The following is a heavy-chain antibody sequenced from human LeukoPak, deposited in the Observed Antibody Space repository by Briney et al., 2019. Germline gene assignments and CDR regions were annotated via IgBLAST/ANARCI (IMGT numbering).Heavy chain of an antibody. Sequence: PGGSLRLSCAASGFTFSSYAMSWVCQAPGKGLEWVSAISGSGGSTYYADSVKGRFTISRDNSKNTLYLQMNSLRAEDTAVYYCAKDKAMVRGVIRPHDYWGQGTLVTVSS. D-gene: IGHD3-10*01. J-gene: IGHJ4*02. CDR3: AKDKAMVRGVIRPHDY. CDR2: ISGSGGST. V-gene: IGHV3-23*01. CDR1: GFTFSSYA.